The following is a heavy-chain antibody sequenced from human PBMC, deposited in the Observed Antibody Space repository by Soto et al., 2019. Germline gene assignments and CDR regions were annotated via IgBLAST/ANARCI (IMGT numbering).Heavy chain of an antibody. V-gene: IGHV3-23*01. CDR3: AKRYSGYDVFDY. D-gene: IGHD5-12*01. J-gene: IGHJ4*02. CDR1: GFPFSSYA. Sequence: GGSLRLSCAASGFPFSSYAMSWVRQAPGKGLEWVSAISGSGGSTYYADSVKGRFTISRDNSKNTLYLQMNSLRAEDTAVYYCAKRYSGYDVFDYWGQGTLVTVSS. CDR2: ISGSGGST.